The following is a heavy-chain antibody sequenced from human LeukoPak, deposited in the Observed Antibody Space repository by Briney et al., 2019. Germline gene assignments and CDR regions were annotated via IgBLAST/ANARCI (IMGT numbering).Heavy chain of an antibody. J-gene: IGHJ6*03. V-gene: IGHV3-30*01. D-gene: IGHD3-3*02. Sequence: GESLPLSCDASGFTFTTYPMHWVRHAPSKGLEWLTLISPDVTNKHLAASVKGRFTVSSDNSIYTLLLQMTSLSTEDTAMYYCATGALPVACLELIRPANYFSNYMGAWGNATMVVVSS. CDR3: ATGALPVACLELIRPANYFSNYMGA. CDR2: ISPDVTNK. CDR1: GFTFTTYP.